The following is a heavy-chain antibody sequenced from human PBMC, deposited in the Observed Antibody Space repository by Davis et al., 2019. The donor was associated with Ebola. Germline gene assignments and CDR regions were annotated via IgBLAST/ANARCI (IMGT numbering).Heavy chain of an antibody. D-gene: IGHD3-9*01. J-gene: IGHJ5*02. CDR1: GGSFSGYY. V-gene: IGHV4-59*12. Sequence: SETLSLTCAVYGGSFSGYYWTWIRQPPGKGLEWIGYIYSSGFTNYNPSLKSRLTISLDTSKNQFSLKLSSVTAADTAVYYCARARNPLRYFDWLDWFDPWGQGTLVTVSS. CDR3: ARARNPLRYFDWLDWFDP. CDR2: IYSSGFT.